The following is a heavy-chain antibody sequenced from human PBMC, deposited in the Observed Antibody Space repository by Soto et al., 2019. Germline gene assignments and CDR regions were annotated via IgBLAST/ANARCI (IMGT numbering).Heavy chain of an antibody. D-gene: IGHD3-10*01. CDR1: GDTFSNYA. CDR3: ASGYRELFFYDMDV. V-gene: IGHV1-69*06. J-gene: IGHJ6*02. CDR2: IIPFYDKP. Sequence: QVELVQSGMEVKNPGSSVKVSCKASGDTFSNYASNWVRQAPGQGLEWMGGIIPFYDKPNYAENFLGRVTISEDKFTATAYLEVSSLRSEDTAVYFCASGYRELFFYDMDVWGRGTPVIVSS.